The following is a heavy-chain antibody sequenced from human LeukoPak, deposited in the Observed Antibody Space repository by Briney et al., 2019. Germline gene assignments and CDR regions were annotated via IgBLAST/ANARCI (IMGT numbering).Heavy chain of an antibody. CDR2: INPNSGGT. CDR1: GYTFTSYY. V-gene: IGHV1-2*02. CDR3: ARVKERYSYGPKSYHFDY. J-gene: IGHJ4*02. D-gene: IGHD5-18*01. Sequence: ASVKVSCKASGYTFTSYYMHWVRQAPGQGLEWMGWINPNSGGTNYAQKFQGRVTITADKSTSTAYMELSSLRSEDTAVYYCARVKERYSYGPKSYHFDYWGQGTLVTVSP.